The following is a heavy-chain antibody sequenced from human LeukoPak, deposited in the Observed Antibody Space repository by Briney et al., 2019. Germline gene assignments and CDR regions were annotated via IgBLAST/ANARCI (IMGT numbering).Heavy chain of an antibody. CDR3: VRGGGSFDS. V-gene: IGHV3-7*03. D-gene: IGHD1-26*01. Sequence: GGSLRLSCAASGFTFSGFWVSWVRQAPTKGLEWVANIKYDGSDKRYVDSVKGRFTVSRANANHPLYLQMTSLRAEATAVYSCVRGGGSFDSWGQGTLVTVSS. J-gene: IGHJ4*02. CDR1: GFTFSGFW. CDR2: IKYDGSDK.